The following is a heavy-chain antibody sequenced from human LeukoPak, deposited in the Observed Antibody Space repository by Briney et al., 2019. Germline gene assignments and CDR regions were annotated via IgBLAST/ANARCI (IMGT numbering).Heavy chain of an antibody. J-gene: IGHJ4*02. Sequence: ASVKVSCKASGYTFTNYGITWVRQAPGHGLHWMGWISAYNGDTNYAQEFQGRVTLTTDTSTTTAYMEVRSLRSDDTAVYFCAKATPRAAAGGYDYWGQGTLVTVSS. CDR1: GYTFTNYG. CDR2: ISAYNGDT. V-gene: IGHV1-18*01. CDR3: AKATPRAAAGGYDY. D-gene: IGHD6-13*01.